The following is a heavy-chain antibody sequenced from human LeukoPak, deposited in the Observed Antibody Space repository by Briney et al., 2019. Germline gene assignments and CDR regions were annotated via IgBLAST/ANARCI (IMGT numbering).Heavy chain of an antibody. J-gene: IGHJ4*02. CDR3: ARHSQRCLRSCSNDY. V-gene: IGHV5-51*01. D-gene: IGHD2-15*01. CDR2: IWPDDSDD. CDR1: GYDFTNFW. Sequence: GESLQISCKASGYDFTNFWLAWVRQVPGKGPEWMGIIWPDDSDDRYNPSFEGQVTISADKSINTAYLQWGSLQASDTAIYYCARHSQRCLRSCSNDYWGQGTLVTVSP.